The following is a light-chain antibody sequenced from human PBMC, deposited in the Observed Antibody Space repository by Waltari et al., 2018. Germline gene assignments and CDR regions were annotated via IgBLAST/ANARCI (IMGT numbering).Light chain of an antibody. J-gene: IGLJ3*02. CDR1: TYDIGYYDY. V-gene: IGLV2-14*03. CDR3: SSHTTRSTWV. CDR2: DCR. Sequence: QSALTQPASVSGSPGQSITISCTGTTYDIGYYDYVSWYQQPLGRAPNLIIFDCRERPSGVSDRFSGSKSGNTASLIISGLQADDEADYYCSSHTTRSTWVFGGGTKLTVL.